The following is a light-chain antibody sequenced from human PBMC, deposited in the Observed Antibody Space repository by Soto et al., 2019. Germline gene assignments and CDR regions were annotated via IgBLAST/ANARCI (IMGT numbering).Light chain of an antibody. CDR1: QSISSW. CDR3: QQANSFPRT. CDR2: DAS. V-gene: IGKV1-5*02. Sequence: DIQITQSPSTLSASVGDRVTIICRASQSISSWLAWYQQKPGKAPKLLIYDASSLESGVPSRFSGSGSGTDFTLTISSLQPEDFATYYCQQANSFPRTFGQGTKVDIK. J-gene: IGKJ1*01.